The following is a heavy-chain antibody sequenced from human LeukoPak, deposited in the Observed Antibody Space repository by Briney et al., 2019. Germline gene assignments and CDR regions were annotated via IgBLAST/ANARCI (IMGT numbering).Heavy chain of an antibody. Sequence: SETLCLTCTVSGGSISSSSYYWGWIRQPPEKGMEWIGSINYGGNTYYNPSLKSRVTISVDTSKNQFSLKLSSVTAADTAVYYCARIPYGDYGIDYWGQGTLVTVSS. J-gene: IGHJ4*02. CDR3: ARIPYGDYGIDY. CDR1: GGSISSSSYY. D-gene: IGHD4-17*01. V-gene: IGHV4-39*01. CDR2: INYGGNT.